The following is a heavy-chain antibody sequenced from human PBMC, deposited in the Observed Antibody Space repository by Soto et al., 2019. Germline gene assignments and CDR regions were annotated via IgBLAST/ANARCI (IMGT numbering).Heavy chain of an antibody. CDR1: GFTFSSYA. D-gene: IGHD6-6*01. V-gene: IGHV3-23*01. CDR3: AKDPVVNYYYYYGMDV. Sequence: GGSLRLSCAASGFTFSSYAMSWVRQAPGKGLEWVSAISGSGGSTYYADSVKGRFTISRDNSKNTLYLQMNSLRAEDTALYYCAKDPVVNYYYYYGMDVWGQGTTVTVSS. CDR2: ISGSGGST. J-gene: IGHJ6*02.